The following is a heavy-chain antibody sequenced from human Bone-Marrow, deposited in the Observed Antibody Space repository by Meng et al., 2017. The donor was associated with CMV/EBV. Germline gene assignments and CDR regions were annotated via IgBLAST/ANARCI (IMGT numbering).Heavy chain of an antibody. CDR2: IYSGGSST. CDR1: GFTFSSYA. Sequence: GESLKISCAASGFTFSSYAMSWVRQAPGKGLEWVSVIYSGGSSTYYADSVKGRFTISRDNSKNTLYLQMNSLRAEDTAVYYCIRGGDFNYWGQGTLVTVSS. CDR3: IRGGDFNY. V-gene: IGHV3-23*03. J-gene: IGHJ4*02. D-gene: IGHD2-21*01.